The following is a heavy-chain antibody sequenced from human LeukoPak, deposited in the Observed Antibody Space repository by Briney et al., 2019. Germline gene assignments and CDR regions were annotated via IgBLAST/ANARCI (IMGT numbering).Heavy chain of an antibody. CDR2: IYYSGST. V-gene: IGHV4-30-4*01. CDR1: GGSISSGDCY. Sequence: PSQTLSLTCTVSGGSISSGDCYWSWIRQPPGKGLEWIGYIYYSGSTYYNPSLKSRVTISVDTSKNQFSLKLSSVTAADTAVYYCARESLQGVPNFDYWGQGTLVTVSS. J-gene: IGHJ4*02. D-gene: IGHD3-10*01. CDR3: ARESLQGVPNFDY.